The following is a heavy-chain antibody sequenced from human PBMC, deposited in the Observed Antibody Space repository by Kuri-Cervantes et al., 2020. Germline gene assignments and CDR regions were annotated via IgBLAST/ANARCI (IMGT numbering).Heavy chain of an antibody. V-gene: IGHV1-18*01. CDR1: GYTFTSYG. J-gene: IGHJ2*01. CDR2: ISAYNGNT. CDR3: AASGSDDYGDYVSGWYFDL. D-gene: IGHD4-17*01. Sequence: ASVKVSCKASGYTFTSYGISWVRQAPGQGLEWMGWISAYNGNTNYAQKLQGRVTMTTDTSTSTAYMELSSLRSEDTAVYYCAASGSDDYGDYVSGWYFDLWGRGTLVTVSS.